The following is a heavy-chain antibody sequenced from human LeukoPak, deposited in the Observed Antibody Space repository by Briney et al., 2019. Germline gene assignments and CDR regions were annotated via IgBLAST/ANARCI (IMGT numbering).Heavy chain of an antibody. V-gene: IGHV3-23*01. Sequence: GGSLRLSCAASGFTFGSYALSWVRQAPGKGLEWVSVINANADTTYYADSVKGRFTISRDNSKNTLYLQMNSLRAEDTAVYYCAKSRQNRLDYFDYWGQGTLVTVSS. D-gene: IGHD2/OR15-2a*01. CDR3: AKSRQNRLDYFDY. CDR1: GFTFGSYA. CDR2: INANADTT. J-gene: IGHJ4*02.